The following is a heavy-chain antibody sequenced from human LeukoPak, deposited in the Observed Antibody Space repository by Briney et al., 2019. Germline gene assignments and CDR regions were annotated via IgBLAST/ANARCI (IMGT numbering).Heavy chain of an antibody. CDR3: ARFVVVPAASVYYYMDV. CDR1: GGSISSYY. D-gene: IGHD2-2*01. CDR2: IYTSGST. V-gene: IGHV4-4*07. J-gene: IGHJ6*03. Sequence: SETLFLTCTVSGGSISSYYWSWIRQPAGKGLEWIGRIYTSGSTNYNPSLKSRVTMSVDTSKNQFSLKLSSVTAADTAVYYCARFVVVPAASVYYYMDVWGKGTTVTVSS.